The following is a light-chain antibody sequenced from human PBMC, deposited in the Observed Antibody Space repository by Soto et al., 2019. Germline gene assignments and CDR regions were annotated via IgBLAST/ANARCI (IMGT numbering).Light chain of an antibody. Sequence: DIQMTPSPSTLSASEEDRVTITCRASQSISSWLAWYQQKPGKAPKLLIYDASSLESGVPSRFSGSGSGTEFTLTISSLQPDDFATYYCQQYNSYWGTFGQGTKVDIK. CDR3: QQYNSYWGT. CDR1: QSISSW. J-gene: IGKJ1*01. CDR2: DAS. V-gene: IGKV1-5*01.